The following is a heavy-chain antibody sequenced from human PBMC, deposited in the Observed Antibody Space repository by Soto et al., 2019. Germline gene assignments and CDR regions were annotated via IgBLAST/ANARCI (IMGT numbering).Heavy chain of an antibody. J-gene: IGHJ6*02. D-gene: IGHD2-15*01. CDR3: AKDLSGILFGPGSNARWWPYYYGMDV. CDR1: GFTVTRNY. CDR2: IYSGGTI. Sequence: GGSLRLSCAASGFTVTRNYMSWVRQAPGKGLEWVSIIYSGGTIYYADSVKGRFTISRDNSKNTLYLQMNSLRAEDTAVYYCAKDLSGILFGPGSNARWWPYYYGMDVWGQGTTVTVSS. V-gene: IGHV3-66*01.